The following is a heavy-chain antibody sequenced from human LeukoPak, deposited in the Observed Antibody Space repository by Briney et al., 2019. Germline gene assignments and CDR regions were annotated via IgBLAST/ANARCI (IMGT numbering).Heavy chain of an antibody. CDR3: ARGGASSEWFDP. CDR1: GDSISGYY. Sequence: SETPSLTCTVSGDSISGYYWSWIRQPPGKGLEWIAFIHSSGTTNYNPSLKSRVSISVDASNNQFSLNVNSVTAADTAVYYCARGGASSEWFDPWGQGTLVTVSS. V-gene: IGHV4-59*01. CDR2: IHSSGTT. D-gene: IGHD6-25*01. J-gene: IGHJ5*02.